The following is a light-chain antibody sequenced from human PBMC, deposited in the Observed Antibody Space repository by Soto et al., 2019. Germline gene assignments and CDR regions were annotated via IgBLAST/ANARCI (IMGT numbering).Light chain of an antibody. CDR1: QSISSY. J-gene: IGKJ4*01. V-gene: IGKV1-39*01. CDR3: QQSSRNPLT. Sequence: DIQMTQSPSSLSASVGDRVTITCRASQSISSYLNWYQQKPGKAPNLLIYSASKLHSGVPSRFSGSGSGTDFTLIISSLQPEDFATYYCQQSSRNPLTFGGGTKVDIK. CDR2: SAS.